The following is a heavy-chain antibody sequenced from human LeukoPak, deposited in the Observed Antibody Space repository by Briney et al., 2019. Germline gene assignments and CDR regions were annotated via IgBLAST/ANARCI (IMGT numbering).Heavy chain of an antibody. V-gene: IGHV1-18*01. Sequence: ASVKVSCKASGYTFTSYGISWVRQAPGQGLEWMGWISAYNGNTNYAQKLQGRVTITTDESTSTAYMELSSLRSEDTAVYYCARGKMIEMATTFDYWGQGTLVTVSS. CDR2: ISAYNGNT. CDR3: ARGKMIEMATTFDY. J-gene: IGHJ4*02. CDR1: GYTFTSYG. D-gene: IGHD5-24*01.